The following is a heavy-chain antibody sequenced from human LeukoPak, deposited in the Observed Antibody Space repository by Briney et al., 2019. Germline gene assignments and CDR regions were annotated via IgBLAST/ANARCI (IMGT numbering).Heavy chain of an antibody. V-gene: IGHV4-61*02. D-gene: IGHD1-26*01. CDR2: FYTSGNT. J-gene: IGHJ4*02. CDR3: ARERLVERNFDH. CDR1: GGSIRSGDYY. Sequence: SETLSLTCTVSGGSIRSGDYYWSWIRRSAGKGLEWIGRFYTSGNTDYNPSLKSRVTISADTSKNQFSLTLKSVTAADTAVYYCARERLVERNFDHWGQGTLVTVS.